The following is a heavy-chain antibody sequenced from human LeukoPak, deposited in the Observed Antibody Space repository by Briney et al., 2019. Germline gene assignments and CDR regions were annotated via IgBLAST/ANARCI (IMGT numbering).Heavy chain of an antibody. J-gene: IGHJ5*02. CDR1: GYTFTSYD. D-gene: IGHD2-15*01. CDR3: ARSFGYCSGGSCFLHWFDP. CDR2: MNPNSGNT. Sequence: ASVKVSCKASGYTFTSYDINWVRQATGQGLEWMGWMNPNSGNTGYAQKLQGRVTMTRNTSISTAYMELSSLRSEDTAVYYCARSFGYCSGGSCFLHWFDPWGQGTLVTVSS. V-gene: IGHV1-8*01.